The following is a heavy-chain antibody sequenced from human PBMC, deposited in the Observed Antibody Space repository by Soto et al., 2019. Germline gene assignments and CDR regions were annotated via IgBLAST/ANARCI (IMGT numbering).Heavy chain of an antibody. D-gene: IGHD2-2*01. J-gene: IGHJ4*02. CDR3: ARGLDCSSTSCYGPWGGY. Sequence: QVPLVQSGAEVKKPGASVKVSCKASGYTFTSYDINWVRQATGPGLEWMGWMNPNSGNTGYAQKFQGRVTMTRNTSISTAYMELSSLRSEDTAVYYCARGLDCSSTSCYGPWGGYWGQGTLVTVSS. CDR2: MNPNSGNT. CDR1: GYTFTSYD. V-gene: IGHV1-8*01.